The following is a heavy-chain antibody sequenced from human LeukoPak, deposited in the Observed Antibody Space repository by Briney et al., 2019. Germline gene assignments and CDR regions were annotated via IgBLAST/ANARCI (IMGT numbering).Heavy chain of an antibody. V-gene: IGHV3-7*01. Sequence: GGSLRLSCAASGFTFSSYSMNWVRQAPGKGLEWVANIKQDGSEKYYVDSVKGRFTISRDNAKNSLYLQMNSLRAEDTAVYYCARDVFMDVWGKGTTVTVSS. CDR1: GFTFSSYS. CDR3: ARDVFMDV. D-gene: IGHD3-16*01. CDR2: IKQDGSEK. J-gene: IGHJ6*03.